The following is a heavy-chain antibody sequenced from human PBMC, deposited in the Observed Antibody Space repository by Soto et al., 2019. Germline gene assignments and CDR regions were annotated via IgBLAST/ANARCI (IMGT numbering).Heavy chain of an antibody. J-gene: IGHJ5*02. CDR2: IIPIFGTA. Sequence: SVKGSCKASGGTFSSYAISWVRQAPGQGREWMGGIIPIFGTANYAQKFQGRVTITADESTSTAYMELSSLRSEDTAVYYCARSPDSSGYNWFDPWGQGTLVTVSS. CDR3: ARSPDSSGYNWFDP. V-gene: IGHV1-69*13. CDR1: GGTFSSYA. D-gene: IGHD3-22*01.